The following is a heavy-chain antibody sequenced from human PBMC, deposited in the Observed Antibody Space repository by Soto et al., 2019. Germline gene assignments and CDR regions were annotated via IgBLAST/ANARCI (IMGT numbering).Heavy chain of an antibody. CDR1: GFTFSTYS. Sequence: EVQLVASGGGLVQPGGSLRLSCAASGFTFSTYSMNWVRQAPGKGLEWVSYISSSSSTIYYADSVKGRFTISRDNAKNSLYLQMNSLRDKDTAVYYCARGCGGDCFRSEYWGQGTLVTVSS. CDR3: ARGCGGDCFRSEY. V-gene: IGHV3-48*02. J-gene: IGHJ4*02. D-gene: IGHD2-21*02. CDR2: ISSSSSTI.